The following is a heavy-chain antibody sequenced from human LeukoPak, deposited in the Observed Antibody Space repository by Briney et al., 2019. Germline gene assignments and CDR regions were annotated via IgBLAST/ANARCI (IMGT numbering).Heavy chain of an antibody. V-gene: IGHV4-59*01. CDR1: GASISRYY. J-gene: IGHJ4*02. D-gene: IGHD6-19*01. CDR3: ARVPYTSGWYYFDY. CDR2: IYYSGST. Sequence: PSETLSLTCSVSGASISRYYWSWIRQPPGKGLEWIAYIYYSGSTDYNPSLKSRVTISVDTSKNQFSLKLSSVTAADTAVYYCARVPYTSGWYYFDYWGQGTLVTVPS.